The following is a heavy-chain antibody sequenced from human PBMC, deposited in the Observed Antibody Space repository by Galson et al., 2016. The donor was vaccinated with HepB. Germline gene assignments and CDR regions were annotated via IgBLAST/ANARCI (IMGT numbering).Heavy chain of an antibody. CDR1: GYTFTTYG. Sequence: SVKVYCKASGYTFTTYGINWARQAPGQGLEWMGWISAYNGYTNYTQKLQGRLTMTTDTSTSTAYMELRSLRSDDTAVYYCARSRVSSTWAWGNWFDPWGQGTLVTVSS. D-gene: IGHD6-13*01. CDR2: ISAYNGYT. J-gene: IGHJ5*02. V-gene: IGHV1-18*01. CDR3: ARSRVSSTWAWGNWFDP.